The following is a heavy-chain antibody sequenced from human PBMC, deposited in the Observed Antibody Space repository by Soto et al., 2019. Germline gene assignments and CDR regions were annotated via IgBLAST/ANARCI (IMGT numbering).Heavy chain of an antibody. Sequence: SETLSLTCAVSGGSISSTTYYCGWIRQPPGKGLEWIGTISYSGATYYNPSLKSRVTISVDTSNNQLFLKLTSVTAADTAVYYCATDLYYYETTGFYFFLPLDYWGQGALVTVSS. CDR3: ATDLYYYETTGFYFFLPLDY. CDR1: GGSISSTTYY. CDR2: ISYSGAT. J-gene: IGHJ4*02. D-gene: IGHD3-22*01. V-gene: IGHV4-39*01.